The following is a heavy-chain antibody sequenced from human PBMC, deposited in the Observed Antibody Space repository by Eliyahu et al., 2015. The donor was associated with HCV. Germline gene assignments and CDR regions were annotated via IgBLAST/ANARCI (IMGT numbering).Heavy chain of an antibody. Sequence: QVQLQESGPGLVKPSETLSLTCTVSGGSISSYYWSWIRQPPGKGLEWIGYIYYSGSTNYNPSLKSRVTISVDTPKNQFSLKLSSVTAADTAVYYCARAPFGVVITFDYWGQGTLVTVSS. CDR2: IYYSGST. CDR3: ARAPFGVVITFDY. CDR1: GGSISSYY. V-gene: IGHV4-59*01. J-gene: IGHJ4*02. D-gene: IGHD3-3*01.